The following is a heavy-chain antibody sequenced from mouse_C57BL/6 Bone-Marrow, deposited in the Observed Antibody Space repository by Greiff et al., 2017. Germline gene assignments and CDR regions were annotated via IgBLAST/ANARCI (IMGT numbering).Heavy chain of an antibody. J-gene: IGHJ3*01. V-gene: IGHV5-6*01. CDR2: ISSGGSYT. CDR3: GRGGFAY. CDR1: GFTFSSYG. Sequence: EVQGVESGGDLVKPGGSLKLSCAASGFTFSSYGMSWVRQTPDKRLEWVATISSGGSYTYYPDSVKGRFTISRDNAKNTLYLQMSSLKSEDTAMYYCGRGGFAYWGQGTLVTVSA.